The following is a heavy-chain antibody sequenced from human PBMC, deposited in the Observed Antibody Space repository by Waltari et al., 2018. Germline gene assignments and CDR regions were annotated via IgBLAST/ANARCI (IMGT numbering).Heavy chain of an antibody. CDR2: IKHSGSN. V-gene: IGHV4-34*01. CDR3: ARRFFWSGYYKDY. J-gene: IGHJ4*02. Sequence: QVQLQQWGAGLLKHSETLSLTCAVYGGSFSGYYWSWIRQPPGQGREWIGEIKHSGSNNHNPALKSRGTRSVYTSKNQFSLKLSSVTAADTAVYYCARRFFWSGYYKDYWGQGTLVTVSS. D-gene: IGHD3-3*01. CDR1: GGSFSGYY.